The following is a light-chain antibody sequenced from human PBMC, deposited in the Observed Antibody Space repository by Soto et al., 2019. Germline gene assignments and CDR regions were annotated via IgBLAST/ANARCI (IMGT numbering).Light chain of an antibody. J-gene: IGKJ3*01. CDR2: AAS. CDR1: QSVTSGY. CDR3: QQYGHSPQT. V-gene: IGKV3-20*01. Sequence: EIVLTQSPGTLSLSPGERATLSCRASQSVTSGYLAWYQQKPGQAPRLLIYAASTRATGIPDRFSGSGSGTDFTLTISRLEPEDFAVYYCQQYGHSPQTFGPGTKVDIK.